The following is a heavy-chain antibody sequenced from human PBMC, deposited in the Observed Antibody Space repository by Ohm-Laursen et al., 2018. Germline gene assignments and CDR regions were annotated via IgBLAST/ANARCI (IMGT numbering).Heavy chain of an antibody. CDR1: GGSFSGYY. CDR3: ARGFSGWWGRIDY. Sequence: SETLSLTCAVYGGSFSGYYWNWIRQPPGKGLEWIGEINHSRSTKYNSSFKSRVTISVDTSKNQFSLKLSSVTAAGTAVYYCARGFSGWWGRIDYWGQGILVTVSS. J-gene: IGHJ4*02. CDR2: INHSRST. V-gene: IGHV4-34*01. D-gene: IGHD6-19*01.